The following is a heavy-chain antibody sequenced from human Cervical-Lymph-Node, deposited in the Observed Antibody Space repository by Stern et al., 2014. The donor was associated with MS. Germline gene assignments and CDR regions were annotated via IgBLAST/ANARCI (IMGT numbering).Heavy chain of an antibody. Sequence: QLQLQESGPGLVKPSETLSLTCSVSGGSISSSYWNWIRQTPGKGLEWIGQIYYTGITKYNPSLKSRVTISVDTSKNQFSLRLSSVTAADTAIYYCARDNGYCTSTRCPAYHHSGMDVWGQGTTVTVSS. V-gene: IGHV4-59*01. CDR1: GGSISSSY. CDR2: IYYTGIT. D-gene: IGHD2-2*03. CDR3: ARDNGYCTSTRCPAYHHSGMDV. J-gene: IGHJ6*02.